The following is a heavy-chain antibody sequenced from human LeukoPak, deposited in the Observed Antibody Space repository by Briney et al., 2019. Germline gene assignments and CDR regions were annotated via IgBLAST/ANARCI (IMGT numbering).Heavy chain of an antibody. D-gene: IGHD3-9*01. Sequence: PGGSLRLSCAASGFTFSSYGMHWVRQAPGKGLEWVAVISYDGSNKYYADSVKGRFTISRDNSKNTLYLQMNSLRAEDTAVCYCAKDGDDILTGYLDYWGQGTLVTVSS. J-gene: IGHJ4*02. CDR2: ISYDGSNK. CDR1: GFTFSSYG. V-gene: IGHV3-30*18. CDR3: AKDGDDILTGYLDY.